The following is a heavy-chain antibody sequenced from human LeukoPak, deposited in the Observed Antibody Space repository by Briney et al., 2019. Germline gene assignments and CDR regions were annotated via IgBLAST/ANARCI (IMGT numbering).Heavy chain of an antibody. CDR3: ARDKEVAAPGNWFDP. CDR2: IYYSGST. J-gene: IGHJ5*02. Sequence: PETLSLTCTVSGGSISSSSYYWGWIRQPPGKGLEWIGSIYYSGSTYYNPSLKSRVTISVDTSKNQFSLKLSSVTAADTAVYYCARDKEVAAPGNWFDPWGQGTLVTVSS. V-gene: IGHV4-39*07. D-gene: IGHD6-6*01. CDR1: GGSISSSSYY.